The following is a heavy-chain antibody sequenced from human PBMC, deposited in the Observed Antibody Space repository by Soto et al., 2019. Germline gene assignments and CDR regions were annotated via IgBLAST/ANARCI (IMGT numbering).Heavy chain of an antibody. CDR2: IKEDGSVK. Sequence: EVHLVESGAGLVQPGGCLRVSWAASGFAVSSCWMSWVRQAPGKGLEWVASIKEDGSVKHYMDSLKGRFTISRDNAKNSLYLQMNSLRAEDTAVYYCVRDRDPYGYGFFDYWGQGPLVPVSS. D-gene: IGHD5-18*01. CDR1: GFAVSSCW. V-gene: IGHV3-7*04. J-gene: IGHJ4*02. CDR3: VRDRDPYGYGFFDY.